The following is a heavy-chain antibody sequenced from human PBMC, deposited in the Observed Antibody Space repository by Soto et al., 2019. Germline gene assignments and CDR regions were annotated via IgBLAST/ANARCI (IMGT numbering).Heavy chain of an antibody. CDR2: ISSSSSYT. J-gene: IGHJ5*02. V-gene: IGHV3-11*06. D-gene: IGHD4-17*01. CDR1: GFTFSDYY. CDR3: ARDQLYGANWFDP. Sequence: QVQLVESGGGLVKPGGSLRLSCAASGFTFSDYYMSWIRQAPGQGLEWVSYISSSSSYTYYADSVKGRFTISRDNAKNSRYLQMNSLRAEDTAVYYGARDQLYGANWFDPWGQGTLVTVSS.